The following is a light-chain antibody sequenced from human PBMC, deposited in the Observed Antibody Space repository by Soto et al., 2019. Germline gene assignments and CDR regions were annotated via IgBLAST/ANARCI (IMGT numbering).Light chain of an antibody. CDR1: QSVSSSY. CDR2: GAS. V-gene: IGKV3-20*01. J-gene: IGKJ1*01. Sequence: LTQCRGGKSLSSGERATLSCRASQSVSSSYLAWYQQKPGQAPRLLIYGASSRATGIPDRFSGSGSGTAFTLTISRLESEDFAAYDCQQYGSSPWTFGQGTKVDIK. CDR3: QQYGSSPWT.